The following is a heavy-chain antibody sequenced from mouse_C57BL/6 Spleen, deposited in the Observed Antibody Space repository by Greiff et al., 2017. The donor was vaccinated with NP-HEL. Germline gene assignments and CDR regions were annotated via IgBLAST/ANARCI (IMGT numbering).Heavy chain of an antibody. J-gene: IGHJ1*03. D-gene: IGHD2-2*01. Sequence: VKLQESGPGLVQPSQSLSITCTVSGFSLTSYGVHWVRQSPGTGLEWLGVIWSGGSTDYTAAFISRLSISKDNSKSPVFFKMNSLQAQDTARYYCARGVVTTWWYFDVWGTGTTVTVSS. CDR2: IWSGGST. CDR1: GFSLTSYG. CDR3: ARGVVTTWWYFDV. V-gene: IGHV2-2*01.